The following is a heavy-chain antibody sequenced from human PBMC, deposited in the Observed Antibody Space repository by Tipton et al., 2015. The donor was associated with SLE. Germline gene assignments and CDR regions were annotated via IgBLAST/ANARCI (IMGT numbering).Heavy chain of an antibody. CDR1: NGSINSHY. CDR2: IYYDGST. CDR3: ARLLVAAGTTWFDP. Sequence: TLSLTCTVSNGSINSHYWSWIRQPPGKGLEYIGYIYYDGSTNYNPSLKSRVTISVDTSKNKFSLKLNSMTAADTAVYYCARLLVAAGTTWFDPWGQGTLVTVSS. D-gene: IGHD6-13*01. V-gene: IGHV4-59*11. J-gene: IGHJ5*02.